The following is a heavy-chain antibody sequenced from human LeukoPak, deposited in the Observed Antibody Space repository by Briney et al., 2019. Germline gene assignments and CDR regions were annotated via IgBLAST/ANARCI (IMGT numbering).Heavy chain of an antibody. CDR3: ARSSRRGSYGY. CDR1: GGSFSGYY. D-gene: IGHD2-21*01. Sequence: SETLSLTCAVYGGSFSGYYWTWIRQSPGKGLEWIGEVNQSGSTNHNPSLKSRVTISVDTSKNQFSLKLSSVTAADTAVYYCARSSRRGSYGYWGQGTLVTVSS. J-gene: IGHJ4*02. V-gene: IGHV4-34*01. CDR2: VNQSGST.